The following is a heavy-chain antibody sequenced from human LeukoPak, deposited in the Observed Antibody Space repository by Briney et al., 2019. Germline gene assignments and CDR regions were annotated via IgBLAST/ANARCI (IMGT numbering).Heavy chain of an antibody. CDR2: IEQDGSAK. Sequence: GGSLRLSCAASGFTFSIYWMSWVRQAPGKGLEWVANIEQDGSAKYYVVSVDGRFTVSRDNAENSLYLQMDFLRAEDTAVYYCARADYYGSILDYWGQGSLVTVSS. CDR1: GFTFSIYW. CDR3: ARADYYGSILDY. J-gene: IGHJ4*02. D-gene: IGHD3-10*01. V-gene: IGHV3-7*04.